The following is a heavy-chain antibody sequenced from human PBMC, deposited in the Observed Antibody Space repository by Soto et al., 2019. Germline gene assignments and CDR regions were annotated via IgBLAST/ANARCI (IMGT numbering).Heavy chain of an antibody. Sequence: EVQLVGSGGGLVQPGGSLRLSCTASGFTFGIYWMSWVRQAPGKGLEWVATLNEDGSEKYYVDSVKGRFNISRDNAKNSVFLQMDSLTADDSALYYCVRDTGYGDHWGQGTLVTVSS. CDR1: GFTFGIYW. CDR2: LNEDGSEK. J-gene: IGHJ4*02. V-gene: IGHV3-7*01. CDR3: VRDTGYGDH. D-gene: IGHD5-18*01.